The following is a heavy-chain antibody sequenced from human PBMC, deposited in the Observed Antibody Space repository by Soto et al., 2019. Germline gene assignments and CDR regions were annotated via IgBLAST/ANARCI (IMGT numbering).Heavy chain of an antibody. D-gene: IGHD1-26*01. V-gene: IGHV1-46*01. CDR1: GDTFTSYY. CDR2: INARGSST. CDR3: ARDLLRGRLVSNGTDV. J-gene: IGHJ6*02. Sequence: VKVSCKASGDTFTSYYMHWVRHAPGQGHEWMGIINARGSSTSYAQKFQGRVTMTRDPSTSTVYLGLSGLSSEDTAGYYCARDLLRGRLVSNGTDVLGQGATVTVSS.